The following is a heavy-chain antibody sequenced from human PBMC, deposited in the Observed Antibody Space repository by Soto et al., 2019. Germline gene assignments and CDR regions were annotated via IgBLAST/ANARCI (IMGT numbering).Heavy chain of an antibody. CDR3: ASESGPTCGGVIVIPRMWGLDYYGMDV. D-gene: IGHD3-16*02. J-gene: IGHJ6*02. CDR1: GGTFSSYA. CDR2: IIPIFGTA. Sequence: QVQLVQSGAEVKKPGSSVKVSCKASGGTFSSYAISWVRQAPGQGLEWMGGIIPIFGTANYAQKFQGRVTITADESTSTAYMELSSLRSEDTAVYYCASESGPTCGGVIVIPRMWGLDYYGMDVWGQGTTVTVSS. V-gene: IGHV1-69*01.